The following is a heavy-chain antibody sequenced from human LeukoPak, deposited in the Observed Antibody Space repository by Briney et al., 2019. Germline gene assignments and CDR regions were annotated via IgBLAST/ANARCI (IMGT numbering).Heavy chain of an antibody. J-gene: IGHJ3*02. Sequence: ASVKVSCKASGYTFTSYYMHWVRQAPGQGLEWMGIINPSGGSTSYAQKFQGRVTMTRDMSTSTVYMELSSLRSEDTAVYYCARGVSVTMIVEARNAFDIWGQGTMVTVSS. D-gene: IGHD3-22*01. CDR2: INPSGGST. V-gene: IGHV1-46*01. CDR3: ARGVSVTMIVEARNAFDI. CDR1: GYTFTSYY.